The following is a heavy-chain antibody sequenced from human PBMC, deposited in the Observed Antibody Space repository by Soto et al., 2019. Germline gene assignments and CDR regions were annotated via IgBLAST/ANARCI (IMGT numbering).Heavy chain of an antibody. CDR2: IYYSGYT. V-gene: IGHV4-39*01. CDR3: ARHPERIAQIGWFDP. Sequence: SETLSLTCTVSGGSSSSSSYYWGWIRQPPGKGLEWIGSIYYSGYTYYNPSLKSRVTISVDTSKNQFSLKLSSVTAEDTAVYYCARHPERIAQIGWFDPWGQGTLVTVSS. J-gene: IGHJ5*02. D-gene: IGHD6-13*01. CDR1: GGSSSSSSYY.